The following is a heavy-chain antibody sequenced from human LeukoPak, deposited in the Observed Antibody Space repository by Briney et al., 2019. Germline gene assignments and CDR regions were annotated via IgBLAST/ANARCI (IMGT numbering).Heavy chain of an antibody. D-gene: IGHD3-22*01. CDR2: ISSSSNYI. J-gene: IGHJ4*02. CDR3: ARVDNYYDSSGYFSSYAYHFDY. CDR1: GFTFSSYS. Sequence: GGSLRLSCAASGFTFSSYSMNWVRQAPGKGLEWVSSISSSSNYIYYADSVKGRFTISRDNAKNSLYLQMNSLRAEDTAVYYCARVDNYYDSSGYFSSYAYHFDYWGQGTLVTVSS. V-gene: IGHV3-21*01.